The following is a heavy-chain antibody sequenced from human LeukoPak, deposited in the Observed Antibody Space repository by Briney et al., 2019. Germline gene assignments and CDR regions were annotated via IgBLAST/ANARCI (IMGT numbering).Heavy chain of an antibody. D-gene: IGHD6-19*01. CDR3: ARDLESSGWYRGGPNWFDP. CDR1: GDSVSSNSAA. J-gene: IGHJ5*02. CDR2: TYYRSKWYN. Sequence: SQTLSLTCAISGDSVSSNSAAWNWIRQSPSRGLEWLGRTYYRSKWYNDYAVSVKSRITINPDTSKNQFSLQLNSVTPEDTAVYYCARDLESSGWYRGGPNWFDPWGQGTLVTVSS. V-gene: IGHV6-1*01.